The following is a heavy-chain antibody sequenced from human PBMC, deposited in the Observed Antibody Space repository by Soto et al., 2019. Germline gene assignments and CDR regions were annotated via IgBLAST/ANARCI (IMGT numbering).Heavy chain of an antibody. Sequence: GGSLRLSCAASGFTFSSYWMSWVRQTPGKGLEWVANIKQDGSEKYYVDSVKGRFTISRDNAKNSLYLQMNSLRAEDTAVYYCAREKVRGVINYYMDVWGKGTTVTVSS. D-gene: IGHD3-10*01. CDR3: AREKVRGVINYYMDV. J-gene: IGHJ6*03. V-gene: IGHV3-7*01. CDR2: IKQDGSEK. CDR1: GFTFSSYW.